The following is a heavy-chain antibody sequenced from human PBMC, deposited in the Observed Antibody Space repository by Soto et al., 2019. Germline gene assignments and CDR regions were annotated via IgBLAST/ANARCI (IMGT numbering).Heavy chain of an antibody. CDR2: ISPYNGHT. Sequence: QDQLVQSGAEVKKPGASVKVSCKASGYTFINYGITWVRQAPGQGLEWMGWISPYNGHTNYAQKLQGRVTMTTDTSTNTAYMELRSLRSDDTAVYYCARHRNFFDYWGQGTLVTVSS. V-gene: IGHV1-18*01. J-gene: IGHJ4*02. CDR3: ARHRNFFDY. CDR1: GYTFINYG.